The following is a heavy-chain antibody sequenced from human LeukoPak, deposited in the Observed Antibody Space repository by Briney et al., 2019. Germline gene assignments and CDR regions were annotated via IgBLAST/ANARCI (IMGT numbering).Heavy chain of an antibody. CDR1: GGSISSGSYY. Sequence: SQTLSLTCTVSGGSISSGSYYRSWIRQPAGKGLEWIGRIYTSGSTNYNPSLKSRVTISVDTSKNQFSLKLSSVTAADTAVYYCAREVKYYYDSSGSETGFDYWGQGTLVTVSS. D-gene: IGHD3-22*01. CDR2: IYTSGST. J-gene: IGHJ4*02. V-gene: IGHV4-61*02. CDR3: AREVKYYYDSSGSETGFDY.